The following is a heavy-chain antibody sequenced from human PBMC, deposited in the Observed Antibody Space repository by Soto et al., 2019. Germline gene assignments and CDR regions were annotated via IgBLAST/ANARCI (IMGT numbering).Heavy chain of an antibody. Sequence: QVQLQQWGTGLLKPSETLSLHCAVYGESLRGYYWSWIRQTPAMGLEWIGEINHRGTTNHDSSPKSRAIMSIDPSKNQVSLRLNYVTPAPSAFYYCSRGYPRSILSTSLTTSYWFDSWGQGTLVTVSS. CDR1: GESLRGYY. CDR3: SRGYPRSILSTSLTTSYWFDS. V-gene: IGHV4-34*04. CDR2: INHRGTT. J-gene: IGHJ5*01. D-gene: IGHD2-21*01.